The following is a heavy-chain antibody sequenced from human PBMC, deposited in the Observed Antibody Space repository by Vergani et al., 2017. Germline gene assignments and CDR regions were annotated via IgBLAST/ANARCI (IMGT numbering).Heavy chain of an antibody. D-gene: IGHD3-10*01. V-gene: IGHV3-9*01. Sequence: EVQLVESGGGLVQPGRSLRLSCAASGFTFDDYAMHWARQAPGKGLEWVSGISWNSGSIGYADSVKGRFTISRDNAKNSLYLQMNSLRAEDTAVYYCARVRVRGVWGQGTLVTVSS. CDR2: ISWNSGSI. CDR1: GFTFDDYA. CDR3: ARVRVRGV. J-gene: IGHJ4*02.